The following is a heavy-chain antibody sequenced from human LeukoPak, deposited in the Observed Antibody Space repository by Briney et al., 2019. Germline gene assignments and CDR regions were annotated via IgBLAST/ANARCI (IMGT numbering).Heavy chain of an antibody. Sequence: GASVKVSCKASGYTFTGYYMHWVRQAPGQGLEWMGWINPNSGGTNYAQKFQGRVTMTRDTSISTAYMELSRLRSDDTAVYYCARDRLHYNDSSGSPPLHYYGMDVWGQGTTVTVSS. J-gene: IGHJ6*02. CDR3: ARDRLHYNDSSGSPPLHYYGMDV. D-gene: IGHD3-22*01. CDR2: INPNSGGT. V-gene: IGHV1-2*02. CDR1: GYTFTGYY.